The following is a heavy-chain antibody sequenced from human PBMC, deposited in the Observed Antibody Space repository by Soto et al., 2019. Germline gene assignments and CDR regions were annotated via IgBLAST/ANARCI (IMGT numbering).Heavy chain of an antibody. J-gene: IGHJ5*02. CDR1: GFTFSGSA. D-gene: IGHD4-17*01. V-gene: IGHV3-73*02. CDR3: TRPPYGDYRYNCFDP. Sequence: EVQLVESGGGLVQPGGSLKLSCAASGFTFSGSAMHWVRQASGKGLEWVGRIRSKANSYATAYAASVKGRFTISRDDSKNTAYLQMNSLKTEDTAVYYCTRPPYGDYRYNCFDPWGQGTLVTVSS. CDR2: IRSKANSYAT.